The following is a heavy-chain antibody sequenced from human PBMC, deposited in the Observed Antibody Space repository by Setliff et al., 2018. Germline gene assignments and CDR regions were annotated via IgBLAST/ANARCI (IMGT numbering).Heavy chain of an antibody. J-gene: IGHJ4*02. CDR2: INPKSGGT. V-gene: IGHV1-2*02. CDR1: GYTFTSYA. Sequence: ASVKVSCKASGYTFTSYAIHWVRQAPGQRLEWMGWINPKSGGTKYAVKFQGRVTMTRDTSINTIYMELSSLTSDDTAIYYCAKQGDLAFDYWGQGTQVTVSS. CDR3: AKQGDLAFDY. D-gene: IGHD3-16*01.